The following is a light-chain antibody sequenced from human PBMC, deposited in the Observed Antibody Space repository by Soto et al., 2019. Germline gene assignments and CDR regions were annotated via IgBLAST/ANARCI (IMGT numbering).Light chain of an antibody. Sequence: DIQMTQSPSSLSAFVGDRVTITCRASQSITNFLHWYQQEPGKAPKLLIFGASSLQSGVPSRFSGTGSGTEFTLTISCLRPEDFAMYYCQQSYGNPWTFGQGTRVEIK. CDR1: QSITNF. CDR2: GAS. J-gene: IGKJ1*01. V-gene: IGKV1-39*01. CDR3: QQSYGNPWT.